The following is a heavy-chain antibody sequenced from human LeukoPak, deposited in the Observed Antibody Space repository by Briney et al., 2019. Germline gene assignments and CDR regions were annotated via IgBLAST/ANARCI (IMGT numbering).Heavy chain of an antibody. V-gene: IGHV3-53*01. Sequence: GGSLRLSCAASGFTVSSNYMSWVRQAPGKGLEWVSVIYSGGSTYYADSVKGRFTISRDNSKNTLYLLMNSLRAEDTAVYYCVRDGGTYYYDSSGYYPQGYFDYWGQGTLVTVSS. CDR1: GFTVSSNY. D-gene: IGHD3-22*01. CDR2: IYSGGST. J-gene: IGHJ4*02. CDR3: VRDGGTYYYDSSGYYPQGYFDY.